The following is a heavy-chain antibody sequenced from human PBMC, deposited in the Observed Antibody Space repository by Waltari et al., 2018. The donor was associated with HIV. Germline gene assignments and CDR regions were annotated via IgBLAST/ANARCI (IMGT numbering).Heavy chain of an antibody. CDR3: ARQKTVTRKAGGAFDI. J-gene: IGHJ3*02. V-gene: IGHV4-39*01. D-gene: IGHD4-17*01. Sequence: QLQLQESGSGLVKPSETLSLTCTVPGGSISSSSYYWGWIRQPPGKGLEWIGSIYYSGSTYYNPSLKSRVTISVDTSKNQFSLKLSSVTAADTAVYYCARQKTVTRKAGGAFDIWGQGTMVTVSS. CDR2: IYYSGST. CDR1: GGSISSSSYY.